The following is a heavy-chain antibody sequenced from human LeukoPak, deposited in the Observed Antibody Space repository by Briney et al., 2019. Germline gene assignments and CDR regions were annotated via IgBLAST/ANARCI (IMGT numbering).Heavy chain of an antibody. J-gene: IGHJ6*03. CDR2: MNPNSGNT. V-gene: IGHV1-8*01. Sequence: GASVKVSCKASGYTFTSYDINWVRQATGQGLEWMGWMNPNSGNTGYAQKFQGRVTMTRNTSISTAYMELSSLRSEDTAVYYCAREVGYSYGYSLIYYYYYYMDVWGKGTTVTISS. CDR1: GYTFTSYD. D-gene: IGHD5-18*01. CDR3: AREVGYSYGYSLIYYYYYYMDV.